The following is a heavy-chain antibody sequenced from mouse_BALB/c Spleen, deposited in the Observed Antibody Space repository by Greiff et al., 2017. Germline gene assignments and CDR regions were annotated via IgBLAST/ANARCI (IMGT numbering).Heavy chain of an antibody. CDR2: ISSGGGST. V-gene: IGHV5-12-1*01. CDR3: ARSLYYDYRYFDV. Sequence: DVMLVESGGGLVKPGGSLKLSCAASGFAFSSYDMSWVRQTPEKRLEWVAYISSGGGSTYYPDTVKGRFTISRDNAKNTLYLQMSSLKSEDTAMYYCARSLYYDYRYFDVWGAGTTVTVSS. J-gene: IGHJ1*01. D-gene: IGHD2-4*01. CDR1: GFAFSSYD.